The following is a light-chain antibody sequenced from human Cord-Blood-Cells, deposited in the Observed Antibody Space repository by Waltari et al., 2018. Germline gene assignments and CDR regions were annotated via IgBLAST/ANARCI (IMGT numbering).Light chain of an antibody. V-gene: IGKV3-20*01. CDR1: QSVTSTN. Sequence: VLTQSPGSLSLSTGARATLSCRAIQSVTSTNLAWYQQKPAQAPRLLIYGAASRSTGTPDRFSGSGSGTDFTLTISRLEPEDFAVYYGQQYGSSPWTFGQGTKVEIK. J-gene: IGKJ1*01. CDR3: QQYGSSPWT. CDR2: GAA.